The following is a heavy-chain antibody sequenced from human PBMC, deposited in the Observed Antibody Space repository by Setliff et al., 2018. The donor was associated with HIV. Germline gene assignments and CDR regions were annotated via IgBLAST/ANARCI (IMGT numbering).Heavy chain of an antibody. V-gene: IGHV4-39*07. J-gene: IGHJ6*02. CDR1: GGSISSGSYY. CDR3: ARVRSYDILTGYYKRYYYYGMDV. Sequence: SETLSLTCTVSGGSISSGSYYWGWIRQPPGKGLEWIGSIYHSGSTYYNPSLKSRVTISVDTSKNQFSLKLSSVTAADTAVYYCARVRSYDILTGYYKRYYYYGMDVWGQGTTVTVSS. D-gene: IGHD3-9*01. CDR2: IYHSGST.